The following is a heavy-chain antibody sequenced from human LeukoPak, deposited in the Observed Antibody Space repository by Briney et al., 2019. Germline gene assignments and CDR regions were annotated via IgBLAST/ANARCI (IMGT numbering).Heavy chain of an antibody. CDR1: GFTFSSYE. CDR3: ARDRTYYYDSNL. CDR2: ISSSGSTI. J-gene: IGHJ5*02. D-gene: IGHD3-22*01. V-gene: IGHV3-48*03. Sequence: GGSLRLSCAASGFTFSSYEMNWVRQAPGKGLEWVSYISSSGSTIYYADSVKGRFAISRDNAKNSLYLQMNSLRAEDTAVYYCARDRTYYYDSNLWGQGTLVTVSS.